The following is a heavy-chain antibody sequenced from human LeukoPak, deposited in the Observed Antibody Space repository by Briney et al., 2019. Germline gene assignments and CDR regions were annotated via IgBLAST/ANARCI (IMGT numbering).Heavy chain of an antibody. D-gene: IGHD6-6*01. CDR1: GGSISSSSYC. CDR2: IYYSGST. V-gene: IGHV4-39*01. Sequence: SETLSLTCTVSGGSISSSSYCWGWIRQPPGKGLEWIGSIYYSGSTYYNPSLKSRVTISVDTSKNQFSLKLSSVTAADTAVYYCARTSPWYSSSYYYGMDVWGQGTTVTVSS. CDR3: ARTSPWYSSSYYYGMDV. J-gene: IGHJ6*02.